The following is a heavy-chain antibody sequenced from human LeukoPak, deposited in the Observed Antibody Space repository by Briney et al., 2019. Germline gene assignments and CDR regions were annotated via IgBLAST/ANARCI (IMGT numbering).Heavy chain of an antibody. CDR2: IYHSGST. CDR1: GYSISSGYY. J-gene: IGHJ4*02. D-gene: IGHD6-13*01. CDR3: ARQGYSSSSGY. Sequence: SETLSLTCAVSGYSISSGYYWGWIRQPPGKGLEWIGSIYHSGSTYYNPSLKSRVTISVDTSKNQFSLKLSSVTAADAAVYYCARQGYSSSSGYWGQGTLVTVSS. V-gene: IGHV4-38-2*01.